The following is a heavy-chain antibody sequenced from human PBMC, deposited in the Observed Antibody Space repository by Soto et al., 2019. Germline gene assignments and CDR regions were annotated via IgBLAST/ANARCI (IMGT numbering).Heavy chain of an antibody. Sequence: QVQLVQSGAEVKKPGSSVKVSCKASGGIFSTYGITWVRQASGQGLEWMGGIIPIFGTRKFAQKFHGSLTLTSDDSTSTVYMELSSMTSEDTAVYYCASRERVDAFDVWGQGTMVTVSS. V-gene: IGHV1-69*01. J-gene: IGHJ3*01. CDR3: ASRERVDAFDV. CDR1: GGIFSTYG. CDR2: IIPIFGTR. D-gene: IGHD1-26*01.